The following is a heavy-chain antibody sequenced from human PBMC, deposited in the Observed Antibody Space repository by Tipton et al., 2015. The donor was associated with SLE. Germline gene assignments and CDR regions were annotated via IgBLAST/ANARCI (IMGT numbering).Heavy chain of an antibody. V-gene: IGHV1-18*01. Sequence: QVQLVQSGAEVKRPGASVKVSCKASGYTFTSYGISWVRQAPGQGLEWMGWISAYNGDTNYAQKFRGRVTMTTDTSTSTAYMELRSLTSDDTAIYYCARDHAVVTPFYFDYWGQGSLLTVSS. D-gene: IGHD3-22*01. CDR3: ARDHAVVTPFYFDY. CDR1: GYTFTSYG. CDR2: ISAYNGDT. J-gene: IGHJ4*02.